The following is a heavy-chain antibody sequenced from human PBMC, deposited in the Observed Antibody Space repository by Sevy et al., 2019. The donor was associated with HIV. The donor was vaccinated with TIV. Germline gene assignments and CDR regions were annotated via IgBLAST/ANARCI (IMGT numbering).Heavy chain of an antibody. Sequence: GGSLRLSCAASGFTFSSYSMNWVRQAPGKGLEWVSSISSSSSYIYYADSVKGRFTISRDNAKNSLYLQMNSLRAEDTAVYYCASRYCSGGSGYENWFDPWGQGTLVTVSS. CDR1: GFTFSSYS. D-gene: IGHD2-15*01. J-gene: IGHJ5*02. CDR2: ISSSSSYI. CDR3: ASRYCSGGSGYENWFDP. V-gene: IGHV3-21*01.